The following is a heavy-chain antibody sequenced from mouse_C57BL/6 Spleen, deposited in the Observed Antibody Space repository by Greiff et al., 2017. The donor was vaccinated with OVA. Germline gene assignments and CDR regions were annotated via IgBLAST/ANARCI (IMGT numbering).Heavy chain of an antibody. Sequence: VQLKESGPGLVKPSQSLSLTCSVTGYSITSGYYWNWIRQFPGNKLEWMGYISYDGSNNYNPSLKNRISITRDTSKNQFFLKLNSVTTEDTATYYCARATGRFDYWGQGTTLTVSS. D-gene: IGHD4-1*01. CDR2: ISYDGSN. V-gene: IGHV3-6*01. CDR1: GYSITSGYY. J-gene: IGHJ2*01. CDR3: ARATGRFDY.